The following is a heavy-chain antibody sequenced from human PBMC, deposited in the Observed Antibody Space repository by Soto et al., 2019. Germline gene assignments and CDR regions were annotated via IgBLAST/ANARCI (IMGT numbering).Heavy chain of an antibody. Sequence: LRLSCSGSGFTVSSFGMHWVRQAPGKGLEHVSTLSSNGIGTYYADSVKGRFTFSRDDSKNTVCLQMNNLRGEDSAVYYCARDHGMFLSYYYYGMDVWGQGTTVTVSS. CDR1: GFTVSSFG. CDR2: LSSNGIGT. J-gene: IGHJ6*02. D-gene: IGHD3-10*02. CDR3: ARDHGMFLSYYYYGMDV. V-gene: IGHV3-64*04.